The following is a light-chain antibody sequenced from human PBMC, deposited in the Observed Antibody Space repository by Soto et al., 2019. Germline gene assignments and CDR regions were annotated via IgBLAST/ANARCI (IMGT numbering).Light chain of an antibody. CDR1: ESLLQSNGNHY. J-gene: IGKJ1*01. Sequence: IVLTQSPLSLPVTPGEPASISCRSSESLLQSNGNHYLDWYLQKPGQSPQVLIYLGSNRASGVPDRFSGSGSGTDFTLNISRVEAEDVGVYYCMQALHTPWTFGQGTKVEIK. CDR3: MQALHTPWT. V-gene: IGKV2-28*01. CDR2: LGS.